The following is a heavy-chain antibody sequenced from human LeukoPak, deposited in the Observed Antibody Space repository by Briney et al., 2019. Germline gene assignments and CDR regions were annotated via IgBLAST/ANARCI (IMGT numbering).Heavy chain of an antibody. CDR1: GYSIKNGYY. Sequence: SETLSLTCSVSGYSIKNGYYWAWIRQSPVKGLEWIGTVYLTGSTYYNPSLKSRVTISVDTSKNQFSLKLSSVTAADTAVYYCARDLRDAFDIWGQGTMVTVSS. CDR2: VYLTGST. V-gene: IGHV4-38-2*02. J-gene: IGHJ3*02. CDR3: ARDLRDAFDI.